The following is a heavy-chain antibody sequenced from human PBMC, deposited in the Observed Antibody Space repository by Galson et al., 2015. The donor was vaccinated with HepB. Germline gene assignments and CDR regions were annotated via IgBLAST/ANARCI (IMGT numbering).Heavy chain of an antibody. J-gene: IGHJ6*02. Sequence: SVKVSCKASGGTFSSYAISWVRQAPGQGLEWMGGIIPIFGTANYAQKFQGRVTITADKSTSTAYMELSSLRSEDTAVYYCARGDVDIVATTILYYYYYGMDVWGQGTTVTVSS. V-gene: IGHV1-69*06. CDR3: ARGDVDIVATTILYYYYYGMDV. CDR1: GGTFSSYA. CDR2: IIPIFGTA. D-gene: IGHD5-12*01.